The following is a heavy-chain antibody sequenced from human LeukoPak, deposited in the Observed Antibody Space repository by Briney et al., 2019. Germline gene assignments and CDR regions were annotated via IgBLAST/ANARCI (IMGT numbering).Heavy chain of an antibody. CDR2: IHSSGST. CDR3: ARDPHGWPHAAFDI. D-gene: IGHD6-19*01. V-gene: IGHV4-61*02. CDR1: GGPISSGSYY. J-gene: IGHJ3*02. Sequence: SETLSLTCTVSGGPISSGSYYWNWIRQPAGKGREWIGRIHSSGSTNYNFSLKSRVTISVDTSKNQFSLKLSSVTASDTAVYYCARDPHGWPHAAFDIWGQGTMVTVSS.